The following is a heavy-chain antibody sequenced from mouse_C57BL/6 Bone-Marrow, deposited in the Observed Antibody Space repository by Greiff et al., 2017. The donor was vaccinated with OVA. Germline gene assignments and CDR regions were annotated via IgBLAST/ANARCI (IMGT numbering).Heavy chain of an antibody. CDR3: ARGANWPAYFDC. CDR1: GYTFTSYW. J-gene: IGHJ2*01. CDR2: IYPSDSET. V-gene: IGHV1-61*01. D-gene: IGHD4-1*01. Sequence: VQLQQPGAELVRPGSSVKLSCKASGYTFTSYWMDWVKQRPGQGLEWIGNIYPSDSETHYNQKFKDKATLTVDKSSSTAYMQLSSLTSEDSAVYYCARGANWPAYFDCWGQGTTRTVSS.